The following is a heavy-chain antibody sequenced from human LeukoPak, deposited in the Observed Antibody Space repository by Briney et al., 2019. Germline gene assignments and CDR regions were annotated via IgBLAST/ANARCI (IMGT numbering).Heavy chain of an antibody. J-gene: IGHJ6*02. D-gene: IGHD6-13*01. CDR2: ISSSSSTI. CDR3: ARDSSSWYGSMDV. Sequence: GGSLRLSCAASGFTFSSYSMNWVRQAPGKGLEWVSYISSSSSTIYYADSAKGRFTISRDNAKNSLYLQMNSLRAEDTAVYYCARDSSSWYGSMDVWGQGTTVTVSS. V-gene: IGHV3-48*04. CDR1: GFTFSSYS.